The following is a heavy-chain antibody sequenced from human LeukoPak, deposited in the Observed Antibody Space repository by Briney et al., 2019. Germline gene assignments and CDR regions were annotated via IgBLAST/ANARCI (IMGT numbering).Heavy chain of an antibody. CDR3: ARDSGGSYLGWFDP. V-gene: IGHV1-3*01. D-gene: IGHD1-26*01. J-gene: IGHJ5*02. Sequence: FQGRVTITRDTSASTAYMELSSLRSEDTAVYYCARDSGGSYLGWFDPWGQGTLVTVSS.